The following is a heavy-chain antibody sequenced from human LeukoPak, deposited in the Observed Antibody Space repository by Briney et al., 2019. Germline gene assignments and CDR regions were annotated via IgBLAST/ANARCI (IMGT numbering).Heavy chain of an antibody. D-gene: IGHD2-2*01. CDR1: GFTFSSYS. V-gene: IGHV3-48*04. CDR3: ARSIVVVPAASDY. CDR2: ISSRSSTI. Sequence: GGSLRLSCAASGFTFSSYSMNWVRQAPGKGLEWVSYISSRSSTIYYADSVKGRFTISRDNAKNSLYLQMNSLRAEDTAVYYCARSIVVVPAASDYWGQGTLVTVSS. J-gene: IGHJ4*02.